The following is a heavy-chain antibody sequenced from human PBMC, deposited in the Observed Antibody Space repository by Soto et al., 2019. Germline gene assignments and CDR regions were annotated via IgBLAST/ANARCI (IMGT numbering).Heavy chain of an antibody. D-gene: IGHD3-22*01. J-gene: IGHJ4*02. Sequence: GGSLRLSCAASGFSFNSYWMTWVRQAPGKGLEWVANIKQDGSEKYYVDSVKGRFIISRDNAKNSLYLQMNSLRAEDTAAYYCASDTSGYRGFDYWGQGTLVTVSS. CDR2: IKQDGSEK. CDR3: ASDTSGYRGFDY. CDR1: GFSFNSYW. V-gene: IGHV3-7*01.